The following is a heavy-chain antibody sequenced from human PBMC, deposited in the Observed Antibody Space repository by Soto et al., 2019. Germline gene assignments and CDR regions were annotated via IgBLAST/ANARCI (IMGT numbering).Heavy chain of an antibody. Sequence: QVHFIQSGAEVKRPGASVKVSCKVSGYTLAEVSIHWVRQAPGKGLEWMGGFDPEHDETLVAQTFQGRITMTEDSSADTAYMALLSLRSEDTAVYFCVAAASCHGATCYSGHNWFDPWGQGTLVTVSS. D-gene: IGHD2-15*01. CDR2: FDPEHDET. CDR3: VAAASCHGATCYSGHNWFDP. V-gene: IGHV1-24*01. J-gene: IGHJ5*02. CDR1: GYTLAEVS.